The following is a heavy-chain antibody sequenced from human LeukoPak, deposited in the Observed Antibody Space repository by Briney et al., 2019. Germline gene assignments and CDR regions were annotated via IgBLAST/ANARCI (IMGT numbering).Heavy chain of an antibody. CDR1: GGTFSSYA. Sequence: SVKVSCKASGGTFSSYAISWVRQATGQGLEWMGGIIPIFGTANYAQEFQGRVTITADESTSTAYMELGSLRSEDTAVYYCGTAAMYRGYAFDIWGQGTMVTVSS. CDR2: IIPIFGTA. D-gene: IGHD2-2*01. V-gene: IGHV1-69*01. J-gene: IGHJ3*02. CDR3: GTAAMYRGYAFDI.